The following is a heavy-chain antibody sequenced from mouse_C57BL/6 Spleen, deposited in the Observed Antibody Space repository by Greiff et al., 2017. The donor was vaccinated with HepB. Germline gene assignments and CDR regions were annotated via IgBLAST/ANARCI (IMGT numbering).Heavy chain of an antibody. CDR3: ARRDYSNVYAMDD. D-gene: IGHD2-5*01. J-gene: IGHJ4*01. CDR1: GYTFTSYW. CDR2: IDPSDSYT. Sequence: QVQLKQPGAELVMPGASVKLSCKASGYTFTSYWMHWVKQRPGQGLEWIGEIDPSDSYTNYNQKFKGKSTLTVDKSSSTAYMQLSSLTSEDSAVYYCARRDYSNVYAMDDWGQGTSVTVSS. V-gene: IGHV1-69*01.